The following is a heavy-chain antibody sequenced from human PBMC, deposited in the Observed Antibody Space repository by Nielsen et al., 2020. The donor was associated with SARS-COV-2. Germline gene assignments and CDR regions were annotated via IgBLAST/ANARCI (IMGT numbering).Heavy chain of an antibody. CDR1: GFMFSTCG. Sequence: GESLKISCAASGFMFSTCGIHWVRQAPGKGLEWVASISYDGSEKFYLDSVKGRFAVSRDNSKNTVYLQMSSLRTEDTAVYYCARPLLWGTYPSAFDYWGQGTLVTVSS. CDR3: ARPLLWGTYPSAFDY. CDR2: ISYDGSEK. J-gene: IGHJ4*02. V-gene: IGHV3-30*03. D-gene: IGHD3-16*01.